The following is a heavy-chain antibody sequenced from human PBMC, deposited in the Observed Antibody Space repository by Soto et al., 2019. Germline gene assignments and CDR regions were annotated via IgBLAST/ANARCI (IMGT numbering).Heavy chain of an antibody. CDR1: GGSISSSSYY. CDR3: ASSITVELPHY. J-gene: IGHJ4*02. V-gene: IGHV4-39*01. Sequence: QLQLQESGPGLVKPSETLSLTCTVSGGSISSSSYYWGWIRQPPGKGLEWIGSIYYSGSTYYNPSLKSRVTISVDTSKNQFSLKLSSVTAADTAVYYCASSITVELPHYWGQGTLVTVSS. CDR2: IYYSGST. D-gene: IGHD1-7*01.